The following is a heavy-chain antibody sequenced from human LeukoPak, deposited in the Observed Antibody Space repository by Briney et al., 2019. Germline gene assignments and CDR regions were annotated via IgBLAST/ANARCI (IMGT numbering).Heavy chain of an antibody. CDR3: ARHYRLRYCSGGSCYTYFDY. CDR2: IKQDGSEK. V-gene: IGHV3-7*01. CDR1: QFTFTKYW. J-gene: IGHJ4*02. D-gene: IGHD2-15*01. Sequence: GGSLRLSCAASQFTFTKYWMTWVRQAPGKGPEWVASIKQDGSEKSYVDSVKGRFTISRDNARTSLSLQMNSLRAADTAVYYCARHYRLRYCSGGSCYTYFDYWGQGTLVTVSS.